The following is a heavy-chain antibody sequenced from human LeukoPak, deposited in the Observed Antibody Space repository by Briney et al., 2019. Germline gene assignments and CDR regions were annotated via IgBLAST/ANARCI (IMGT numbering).Heavy chain of an antibody. CDR1: GGSISTAAYY. CDR3: ARGKDYYDSSGPDS. J-gene: IGHJ4*02. Sequence: SETLSLTCTVSGGSISTAAYYWSWIRQPAGKGLEWIGRTYSTGSTNYNPSLKSRVTMSVDTSKNQFSLKLSSVTAADPAVYYCARGKDYYDSSGPDSWGQGTLITVSS. D-gene: IGHD3-22*01. V-gene: IGHV4-61*02. CDR2: TYSTGST.